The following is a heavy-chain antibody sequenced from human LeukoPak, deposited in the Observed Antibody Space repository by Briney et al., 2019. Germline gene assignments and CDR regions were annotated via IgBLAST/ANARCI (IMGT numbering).Heavy chain of an antibody. CDR2: IIPIFGTA. J-gene: IGHJ4*02. V-gene: IGHV1-69*05. CDR3: ARDSIRDGTNSGFDY. CDR1: GYTFTSYA. D-gene: IGHD5-24*01. Sequence: SVKVSCKASGYTFTSYAISWVRQAPGQGLEWMGRIIPIFGTANYAQKFQGRVTITTDESTSTAYMELSSLRSEDTAVYYCARDSIRDGTNSGFDYWGQGTLVTVSS.